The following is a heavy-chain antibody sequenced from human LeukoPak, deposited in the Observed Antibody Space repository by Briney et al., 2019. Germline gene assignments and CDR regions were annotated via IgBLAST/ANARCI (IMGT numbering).Heavy chain of an antibody. CDR3: ARVTYYDFWSGYYTGQAIDY. J-gene: IGHJ4*02. CDR1: GGSFSGYY. D-gene: IGHD3-3*01. V-gene: IGHV4-34*01. CDR2: INHSGST. Sequence: SETLSLTCAVYGGSFSGYYWSWIRQPPGKGLEWIGVINHSGSTNYNPSLKSRVTISVDTSKNQFSLKLSSVTAADTAVYYCARVTYYDFWSGYYTGQAIDYWGQGTLVTVSS.